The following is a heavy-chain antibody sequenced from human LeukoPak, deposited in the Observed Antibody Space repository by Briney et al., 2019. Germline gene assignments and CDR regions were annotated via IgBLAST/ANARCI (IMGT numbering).Heavy chain of an antibody. V-gene: IGHV1-46*03. CDR3: ARANSNFWSGYYGLRATAFDY. J-gene: IGHJ4*02. CDR1: GYTFTSYY. Sequence: ASVKVSCKASGYTFTSYYMHWVRQAPGQGLEWMGIFTPSVGITSYAQKFQGRVTMTRDTSTSTVYMELSSLRSEDTAVYYCARANSNFWSGYYGLRATAFDYWGQGTLVTVSS. CDR2: FTPSVGIT. D-gene: IGHD3-3*01.